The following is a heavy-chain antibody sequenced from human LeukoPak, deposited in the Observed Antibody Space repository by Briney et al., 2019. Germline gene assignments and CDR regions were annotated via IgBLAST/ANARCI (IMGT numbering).Heavy chain of an antibody. CDR2: IIPIFGTA. D-gene: IGHD3-22*01. V-gene: IGHV1-69*05. CDR3: ARESPYYDSSGYYLH. J-gene: IGHJ4*02. Sequence: GASVKVSCEASGGTFSSYAISWVRQAPGQGLEWMGRIIPIFGTANYAQKFQGRVTITTDESTSTAYMELSSLRSEDTAVYYCARESPYYDSSGYYLHWGQGTLVTVSS. CDR1: GGTFSSYA.